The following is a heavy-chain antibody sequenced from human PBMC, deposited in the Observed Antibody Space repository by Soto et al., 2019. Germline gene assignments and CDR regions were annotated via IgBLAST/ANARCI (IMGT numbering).Heavy chain of an antibody. V-gene: IGHV5-10-1*01. CDR1: GCKFSSYR. CDR2: IDASDSYR. CDR3: ARQRWFGESPSFIDY. D-gene: IGHD3-10*01. Sequence: PRASQTTSDKRSGCKFSSYRISRVPQKQEKGLEWMGRIDASDSYRYYSPSLQGHVTISADKSISTAYLQWSSLRASDTAIYYCARQRWFGESPSFIDYWGQGALVTVSS. J-gene: IGHJ4*02.